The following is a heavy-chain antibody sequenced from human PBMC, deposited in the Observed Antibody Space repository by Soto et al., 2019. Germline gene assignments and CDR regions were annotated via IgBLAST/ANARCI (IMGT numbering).Heavy chain of an antibody. J-gene: IGHJ3*01. CDR3: SRPTVTTRGDVFAF. Sequence: ARGDLRLSYGAPRLSLNSYGMPWVRQGPVKGLGWVAVISYDGSNKYYADSGKGRFTISRDISKNTLYLQMNSLRAEDTVVYYCSRPTVTTRGDVFAFWGQGTMVTGSS. CDR2: ISYDGSNK. CDR1: RLSLNSYG. V-gene: IGHV3-30*03. D-gene: IGHD4-17*01.